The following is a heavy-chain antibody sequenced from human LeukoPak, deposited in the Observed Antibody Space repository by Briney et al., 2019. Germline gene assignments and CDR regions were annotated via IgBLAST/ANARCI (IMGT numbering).Heavy chain of an antibody. CDR1: GGSISSYY. D-gene: IGHD5-18*01. Sequence: SETLSLTCTVSGGSISSYYWSWTRQPAGKGLEWIEPIYTRGSTNYNPSLKSRVTLSVDTSKNQFSLKLSSVTAADTAVYYCARDDTLGYSYGYNWFDPWGQGTLVTVSS. CDR2: IYTRGST. V-gene: IGHV4-4*07. J-gene: IGHJ5*02. CDR3: ARDDTLGYSYGYNWFDP.